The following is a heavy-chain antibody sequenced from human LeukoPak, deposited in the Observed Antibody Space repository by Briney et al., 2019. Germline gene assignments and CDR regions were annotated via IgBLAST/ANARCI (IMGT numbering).Heavy chain of an antibody. CDR2: ISYDGSNK. CDR1: GFTFSSYG. CDR3: AKAHSGSFDY. V-gene: IGHV3-30*18. Sequence: GGSLRLSCAASGFTFSSYGMHWVRQAPGKGLEWVAVISYDGSNKYYADSVKGRFTISRDNSKNTLYLQMNSLRAEDTAVYYCAKAHSGSFDYWGQGTLVTVSS. D-gene: IGHD5-12*01. J-gene: IGHJ4*02.